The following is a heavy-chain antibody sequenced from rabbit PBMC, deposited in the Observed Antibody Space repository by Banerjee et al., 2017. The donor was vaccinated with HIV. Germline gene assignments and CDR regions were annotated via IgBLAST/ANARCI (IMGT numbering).Heavy chain of an antibody. CDR1: GFSFSSSYL. CDR3: ARDHNAGSSYYRGAFDP. J-gene: IGHJ2*01. CDR2: IYTSSSGST. D-gene: IGHD8-1*01. Sequence: QEQLVESGGGLVQPEGSLTLTCTASGFSFSSSYLMYWVRQAPGKGLEWIGCIYTSSSGSTHYASWVNGRFTISRSTSLNTVDLKVTSLTAADTATYFCARDHNAGSSYYRGAFDPWGPGTLVTVS. V-gene: IGHV1S45*01.